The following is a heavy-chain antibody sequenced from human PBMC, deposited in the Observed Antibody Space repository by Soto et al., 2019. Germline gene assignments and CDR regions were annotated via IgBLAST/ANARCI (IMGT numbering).Heavy chain of an antibody. Sequence: GGSLRLSCAASGFTFSTSWMDWVRQTPGKGLEWVANINQDGSEKNYVDSVKGRFTISRDNAKNSLYLQMSSLTAEDSALYYCSRSLNSWGQGTLVTVSS. V-gene: IGHV3-7*01. CDR2: INQDGSEK. J-gene: IGHJ4*02. CDR3: SRSLNS. CDR1: GFTFSTSW.